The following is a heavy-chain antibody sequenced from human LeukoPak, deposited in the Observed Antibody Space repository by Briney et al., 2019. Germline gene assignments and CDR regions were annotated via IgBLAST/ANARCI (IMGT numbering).Heavy chain of an antibody. Sequence: ASVKVSCKASGYTFTCYYMHWVRQAPGQGLEWMGWINPNSGGTNYAQKFQGRVTMTRDTSISTAYMELSRLRSDDTAVYYCARVYSGYATTYFDYWGQGTLVTVSS. CDR3: ARVYSGYATTYFDY. D-gene: IGHD5-12*01. J-gene: IGHJ4*02. CDR1: GYTFTCYY. V-gene: IGHV1-2*02. CDR2: INPNSGGT.